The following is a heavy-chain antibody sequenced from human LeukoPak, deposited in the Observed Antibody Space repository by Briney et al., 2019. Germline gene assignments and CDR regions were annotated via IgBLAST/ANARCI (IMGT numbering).Heavy chain of an antibody. Sequence: SETLSLTCTVSGGSISSYYLSWIRQPAGKGLEWIGRIYSRGTTYKPSLKSRVTMSVDTSKNQFSLKLSSVTAADTAVYYCARVSSSWYQDWYFDLWGRGTLVTVSS. CDR1: GGSISSYY. D-gene: IGHD6-13*01. CDR3: ARVSSSWYQDWYFDL. CDR2: IYSRGT. J-gene: IGHJ2*01. V-gene: IGHV4-4*07.